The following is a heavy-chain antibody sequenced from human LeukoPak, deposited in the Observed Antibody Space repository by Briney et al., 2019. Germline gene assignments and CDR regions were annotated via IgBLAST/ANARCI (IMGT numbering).Heavy chain of an antibody. V-gene: IGHV1-69*13. CDR1: GGTFSSYG. D-gene: IGHD6-13*01. J-gene: IGHJ6*03. CDR3: AKGKARAIPATAKAYYYLDV. Sequence: SVKVSCKASGGTFSSYGITWVRQAPGQGLEWMGGIIPMFGTTNYAQNFQGRVTITADESTSTAHMEVSSLRSEDTAMYYCAKGKARAIPATAKAYYYLDVWGTGTTVTVSS. CDR2: IIPMFGTT.